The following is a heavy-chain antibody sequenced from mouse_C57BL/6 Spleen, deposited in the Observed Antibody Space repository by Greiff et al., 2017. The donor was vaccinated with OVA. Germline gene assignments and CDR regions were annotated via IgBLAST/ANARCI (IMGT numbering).Heavy chain of an antibody. D-gene: IGHD1-1*01. CDR2: IYPSDSET. CDR3: ARSDYYGSSYYAMDY. Sequence: QVQLQQPGAELVRPGSSVKLSCKASGYTFTSYWMDWVKQRPGQGLEWIGNIYPSDSETHYNQKFKDKATLTVDKSSSTAYMQLSSLTSEDSAVYYCARSDYYGSSYYAMDYWGQGTSVTVSP. J-gene: IGHJ4*01. V-gene: IGHV1-61*01. CDR1: GYTFTSYW.